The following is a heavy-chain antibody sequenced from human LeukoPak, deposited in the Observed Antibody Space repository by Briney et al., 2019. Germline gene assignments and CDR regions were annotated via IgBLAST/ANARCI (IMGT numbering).Heavy chain of an antibody. D-gene: IGHD2-2*01. Sequence: ASVKVSCKASGYTFTSYGISWVRHAPGQGLEWMGWISAYNGNTNYSQKLQGRVTMTTDTSTSTAYMELRSLRSDANAVYYFSRGISGSRYQYFYGKDVWGQGTKVNVPS. V-gene: IGHV1-18*01. CDR3: SRGISGSRYQYFYGKDV. CDR1: GYTFTSYG. CDR2: ISAYNGNT. J-gene: IGHJ6*01.